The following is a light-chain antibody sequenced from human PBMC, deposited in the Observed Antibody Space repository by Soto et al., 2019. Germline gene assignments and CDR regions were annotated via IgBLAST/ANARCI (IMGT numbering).Light chain of an antibody. Sequence: QSALTQPASVSGSPGQSITISCTGTSSDVGGYNYVSWYQQLPGKAPKLIISDVNNRPSGASSRFSGSKSGNTASLTISGLQAEDGADYYCSSYTSGTNVVFGGGTQLTVL. J-gene: IGLJ2*01. CDR1: SSDVGGYNY. CDR2: DVN. V-gene: IGLV2-14*01. CDR3: SSYTSGTNVV.